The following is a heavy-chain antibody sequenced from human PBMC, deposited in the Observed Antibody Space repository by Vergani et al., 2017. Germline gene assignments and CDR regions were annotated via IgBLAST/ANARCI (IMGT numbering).Heavy chain of an antibody. CDR1: GFTFSSYS. CDR2: ISSSSSTI. J-gene: IGHJ3*02. CDR3: ARDGGFGRTTRDDAFDI. D-gene: IGHD3-16*01. V-gene: IGHV3-48*01. Sequence: EVQLVESGGGLVQPGGSLRLSCAASGFTFSSYSMNWVRQAPGKGLEWVSYISSSSSTIYYADSVKGRFTISRDNAKNSLYLQMNSLRAEDTAVYYCARDGGFGRTTRDDAFDIWGQGTMVTVSS.